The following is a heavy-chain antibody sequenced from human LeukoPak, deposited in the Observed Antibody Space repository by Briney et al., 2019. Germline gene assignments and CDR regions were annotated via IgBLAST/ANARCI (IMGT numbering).Heavy chain of an antibody. J-gene: IGHJ3*02. CDR1: GFTFSSYG. V-gene: IGHV3-23*01. CDR3: AKDLHDYVWGSCRHDAFDI. CDR2: ISGSGGGT. D-gene: IGHD3-16*02. Sequence: GGTLRLSCAASGFTFSSYGMSWVRQAPGKGLEWVSVISGSGGGTYYTDSVKGWFTISRDNSKNTLYLQMNSLRAEDTAVYYCAKDLHDYVWGSCRHDAFDIWGQGTMVTVSS.